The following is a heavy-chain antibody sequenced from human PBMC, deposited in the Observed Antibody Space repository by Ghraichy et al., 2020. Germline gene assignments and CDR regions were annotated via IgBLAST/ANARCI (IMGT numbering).Heavy chain of an antibody. V-gene: IGHV3-15*01. Sequence: GGSLKLSCAASGFTFNNAWMNWVRQAPGKGLEWVGRIKSNNDGGTANFAAPVKGRFAISRDDSKPTLYLQMNSLRTEDTAVYYCTTDRNRYGGSSPNFEYWGQGTLVTVSS. D-gene: IGHD4-23*01. J-gene: IGHJ4*02. CDR2: IKSNNDGGTA. CDR3: TTDRNRYGGSSPNFEY. CDR1: GFTFNNAW.